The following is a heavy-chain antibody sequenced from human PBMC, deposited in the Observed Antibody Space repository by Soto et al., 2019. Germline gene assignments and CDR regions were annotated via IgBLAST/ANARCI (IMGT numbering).Heavy chain of an antibody. CDR1: RFDLTSSR. D-gene: IGHD6-6*01. V-gene: IGHV3-21*01. Sequence: GGSLRLSCVASRFDLTSSRMDWVRQALGKGLEWVASISGSGKDTFYRHLVKGRFAISRDNAGTSLFLRMDSVKVEDTAVYHCARVHLVAGPPFHCAIHVWGPATAGTVSS. J-gene: IGHJ6*02. CDR3: ARVHLVAGPPFHCAIHV. CDR2: ISGSGKDT.